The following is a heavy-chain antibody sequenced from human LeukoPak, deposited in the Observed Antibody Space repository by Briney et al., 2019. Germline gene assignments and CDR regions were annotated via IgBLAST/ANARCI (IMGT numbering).Heavy chain of an antibody. Sequence: AGGSLRLSCAVSGFTFSSYYMSWIRQAPGKGLEWISYIDSSRKAIYYADSVKGRFTISRDNAKNSLFLQMNSLRTEDTAVYYCARGLRQTIGYPLFDYWGQGALVTVSS. J-gene: IGHJ4*02. CDR2: IDSSRKAI. D-gene: IGHD5-18*01. V-gene: IGHV3-11*04. CDR1: GFTFSSYY. CDR3: ARGLRQTIGYPLFDY.